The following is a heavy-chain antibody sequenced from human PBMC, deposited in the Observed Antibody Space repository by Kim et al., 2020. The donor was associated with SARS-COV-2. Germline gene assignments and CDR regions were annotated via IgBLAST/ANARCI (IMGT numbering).Heavy chain of an antibody. Sequence: SETLSLTCLVSGDSISSTRYYWGWTRQPPGKGLEWLGTIYYTGTTYYNPSLRSRVTISVDPSKNQFSLSLTSVVASDTSVYFCARHVRADFWSGYPDKWGQGTLVSVSS. D-gene: IGHD3-3*01. V-gene: IGHV4-39*01. CDR1: GDSISSTRYY. J-gene: IGHJ4*02. CDR2: IYYTGTT. CDR3: ARHVRADFWSGYPDK.